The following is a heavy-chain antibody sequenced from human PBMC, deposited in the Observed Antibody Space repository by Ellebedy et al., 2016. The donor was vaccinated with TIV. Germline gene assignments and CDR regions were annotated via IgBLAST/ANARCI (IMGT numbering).Heavy chain of an antibody. CDR1: GASVTTTSYY. Sequence: GSLRLXXLVSGASVTTTSYYWAWIRQSPGKGLEWIGSIMHSERTYYNPSLKGRLTISVDTSRNHLSLMLSSVTAADTADYYCARHTGSQYGNFDYWGQGTLVTVSS. V-gene: IGHV4-39*01. D-gene: IGHD1-26*01. CDR3: ARHTGSQYGNFDY. CDR2: IMHSERT. J-gene: IGHJ4*02.